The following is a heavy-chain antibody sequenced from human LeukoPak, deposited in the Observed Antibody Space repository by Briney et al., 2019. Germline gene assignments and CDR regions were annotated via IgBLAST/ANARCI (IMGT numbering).Heavy chain of an antibody. CDR3: ARENYFDY. V-gene: IGHV3-7*01. J-gene: IGHJ4*02. CDR1: GFTFRSYW. Sequence: PGGSLRLSCAASGFTFRSYWMGWVHQAPGKGLEWVANIKQDGSEKYYVDSVKGRFTISRGNAKNSLYLQMNSLRAEDTAVYYCARENYFDYWGQGTLVTVSS. CDR2: IKQDGSEK.